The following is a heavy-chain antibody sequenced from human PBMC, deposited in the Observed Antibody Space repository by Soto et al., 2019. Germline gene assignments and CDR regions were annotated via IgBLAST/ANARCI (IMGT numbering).Heavy chain of an antibody. CDR3: VRDGTKTLRDWFDP. D-gene: IGHD1-1*01. CDR2: IYATGTT. J-gene: IGHJ5*02. V-gene: IGHV4-4*07. Sequence: SETLSLTCTVSGASISGFYWSWIRKSAGKGLEWIGRIYATGTTDYNPALKSRVMMSVDTSKKQFSLKLRSVTAADTAVYYCVRDGTKTLRDWFDPWGQGISVTVSS. CDR1: GASISGFY.